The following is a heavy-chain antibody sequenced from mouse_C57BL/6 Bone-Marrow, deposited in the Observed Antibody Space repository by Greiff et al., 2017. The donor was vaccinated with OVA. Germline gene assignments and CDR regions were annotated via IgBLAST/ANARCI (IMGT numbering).Heavy chain of an antibody. J-gene: IGHJ2*01. CDR1: GYTFTSYG. V-gene: IGHV1-81*01. Sequence: VQLQQSGAELARPGASVKLSCKASGYTFTSYGISWVKQSTGQGLEWIGEIYPRCGTTYYNEKFKGKATLTADKSSSTAYMRLRSLTSEDSAVYFCAVGYYYGSGGYGGQGTTLTVSS. D-gene: IGHD1-1*01. CDR2: IYPRCGTT. CDR3: AVGYYYGSGGY.